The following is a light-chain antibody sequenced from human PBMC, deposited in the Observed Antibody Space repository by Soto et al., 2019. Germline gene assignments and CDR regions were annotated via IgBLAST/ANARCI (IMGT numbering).Light chain of an antibody. CDR2: GAS. CDR3: QQYGGSRGT. Sequence: EIVLTQSPATLSLSPGERATLSCRASQSVSSNYLAWYQQKPGQAPGLLIYGASSRATGIPDRFSGSGSGTDFTLTISRLEPEDFAVYYCQQYGGSRGTFGGGTKVEIK. CDR1: QSVSSNY. J-gene: IGKJ4*01. V-gene: IGKV3-20*01.